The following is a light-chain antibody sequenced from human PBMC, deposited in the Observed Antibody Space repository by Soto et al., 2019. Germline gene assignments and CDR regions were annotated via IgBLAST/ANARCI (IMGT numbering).Light chain of an antibody. Sequence: QCVLTQPASVSGSPGQSTTISCTGTSSDVGGYNYVSWYQQHPGKAPKLMIYDVSNRPSGVSNRFSGSKSGNTASLTISGLQAEDEADYYCSSYTSSSTLVLGGGTKLTVL. V-gene: IGLV2-14*01. CDR2: DVS. CDR1: SSDVGGYNY. CDR3: SSYTSSSTLV. J-gene: IGLJ2*01.